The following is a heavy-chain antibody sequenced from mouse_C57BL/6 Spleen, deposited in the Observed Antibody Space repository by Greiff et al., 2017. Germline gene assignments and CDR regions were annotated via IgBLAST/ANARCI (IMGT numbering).Heavy chain of an antibody. D-gene: IGHD1-1*01. CDR1: GYAFSSSW. CDR2: IYPGDGAT. J-gene: IGHJ1*03. V-gene: IGHV1-82*01. Sequence: VQLQQSGPELVKPGASVKISCKASGYAFSSSWMNWVKQRPGKGLEWIGRIYPGDGATNYNGKFKGKATLTADKSSSTAYMQRSSLTSEDSAVYFCARSRGYYGSSWYFDVWGTGTTVTVSS. CDR3: ARSRGYYGSSWYFDV.